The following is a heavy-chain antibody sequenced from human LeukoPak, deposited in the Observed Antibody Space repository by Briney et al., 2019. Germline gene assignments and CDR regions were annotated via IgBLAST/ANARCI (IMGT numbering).Heavy chain of an antibody. CDR2: IKQDGSEK. J-gene: IGHJ2*01. CDR3: ARAVGAGVAVAGTVRGWYFDL. V-gene: IGHV3-7*01. CDR1: GFTFSSYW. Sequence: GGSLRLSCAASGFTFSSYWMSWVRQAPGKGLEWVANIKQDGSEKYYVDSVKGRFTISRDNAKNSLYLQMNSLRAEDTAVYYCARAVGAGVAVAGTVRGWYFDLWGRGTLVTVSS. D-gene: IGHD6-19*01.